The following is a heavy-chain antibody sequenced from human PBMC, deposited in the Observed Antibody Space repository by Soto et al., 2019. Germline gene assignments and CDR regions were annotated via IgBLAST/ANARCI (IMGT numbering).Heavy chain of an antibody. CDR1: GYTFTTYD. Sequence: QVQLVQSGAEVKKPGASVKVSCKASGYTFTTYDINWVRQATGQGLEWMGWMNPNSGNTGYAQSFQGRVTMTRDTSTSTANMELSGLRSEDPAVYYCAGGPFQYTNGKGCAFDLWGQGTLVTVSS. V-gene: IGHV1-8*01. CDR3: AGGPFQYTNGKGCAFDL. J-gene: IGHJ3*01. D-gene: IGHD5-18*01. CDR2: MNPNSGNT.